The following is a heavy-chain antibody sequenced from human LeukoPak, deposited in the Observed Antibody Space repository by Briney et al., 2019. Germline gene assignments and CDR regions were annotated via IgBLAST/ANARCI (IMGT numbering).Heavy chain of an antibody. Sequence: GGSLRLSCAASGFTFDDYAMHWVRQTPGKGLEWVSGISWNSGNIDYADSVKGRFTISRDNAKNSLYLQMNSLRAEDTAVYYCAELGITMIGGVWGKGTTVTISS. CDR3: AELGITMIGGV. D-gene: IGHD3-10*02. V-gene: IGHV3-9*01. CDR1: GFTFDDYA. CDR2: ISWNSGNI. J-gene: IGHJ6*04.